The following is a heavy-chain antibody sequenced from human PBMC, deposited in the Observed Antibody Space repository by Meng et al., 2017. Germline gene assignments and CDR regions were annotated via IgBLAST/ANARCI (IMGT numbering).Heavy chain of an antibody. CDR2: INPSGGST. Sequence: QVQLVQSEAEGKKPGASVNVSCKASGYTFTSYYMHWVRQAPGQGLEWMGIINPSGGSTSYAQKFQGRVTMTRDTSTSTVYMELSSLRSEDTAVYYCARGYLPYDSSGYYFDYWGQGTLVTVSS. V-gene: IGHV1-46*01. D-gene: IGHD3-22*01. CDR1: GYTFTSYY. J-gene: IGHJ4*02. CDR3: ARGYLPYDSSGYYFDY.